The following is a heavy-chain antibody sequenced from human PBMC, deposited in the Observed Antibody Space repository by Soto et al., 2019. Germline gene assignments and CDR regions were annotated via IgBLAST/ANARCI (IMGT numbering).Heavy chain of an antibody. V-gene: IGHV4-30-4*01. Sequence: QVQLQESGPGLVKPSDTLSLTCNISGDSISSGDHYWAWIRQSPGKGLDWIGYIYYRGNTYYNPSLNSRVSISVDTSKKQFSLKLSSVIAADTAVYYCARCMGRNYFDSWGQGTLVTVSS. J-gene: IGHJ4*02. CDR2: IYYRGNT. CDR3: ARCMGRNYFDS. CDR1: GDSISSGDHY. D-gene: IGHD2-8*01.